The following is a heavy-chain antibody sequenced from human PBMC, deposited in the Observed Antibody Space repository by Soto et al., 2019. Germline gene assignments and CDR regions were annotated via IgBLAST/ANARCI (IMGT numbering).Heavy chain of an antibody. V-gene: IGHV3-15*07. CDR2: IKSKVDGGTT. CDR1: GFTFGHAW. D-gene: IGHD2-8*01. J-gene: IGHJ6*02. CDR3: TTSGHCANGVCSYYFYGMDV. Sequence: EVQLVESGGGLVKPGGSLRLSCAASGFTFGHAWMNWVRQAPGKGLEWVGRIKSKVDGGTTDYAAPVKGRFTISRDDSQNTLYLQLNSLKIEDSAMYYCTTSGHCANGVCSYYFYGMDVWGHGTTVTVSS.